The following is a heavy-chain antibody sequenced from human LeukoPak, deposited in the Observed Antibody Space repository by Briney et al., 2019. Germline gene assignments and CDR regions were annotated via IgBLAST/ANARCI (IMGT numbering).Heavy chain of an antibody. CDR3: ARDTALNDYGDIFGAFDI. J-gene: IGHJ3*02. CDR1: GGTFSRHA. CDR2: IIPIFGIR. D-gene: IGHD4-17*01. Sequence: GASVKVSCKASGGTFSRHAISWVRQAPGQGLEWMGGIIPIFGIRNYAQKFQDRVTINADESTSTAYIELSSLRSEDTAVYYCARDTALNDYGDIFGAFDIWGQGTMVTVSS. V-gene: IGHV1-69*13.